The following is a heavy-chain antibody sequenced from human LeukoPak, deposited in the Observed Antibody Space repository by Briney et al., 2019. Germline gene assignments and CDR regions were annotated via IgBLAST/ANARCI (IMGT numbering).Heavy chain of an antibody. CDR1: GGSISSGGYY. J-gene: IGHJ5*02. V-gene: IGHV4-31*03. Sequence: SETLSLTCTVSGGSISSGGYYWSWIRQHPGKGLEWIGYIYYSGSTYYNPSLKSRVTISVDTSKNQFSLKLSSVTAADTAVYYCARDVVISPEAGFEWFDPWGQGTLVTVSS. CDR2: IYYSGST. CDR3: ARDVVISPEAGFEWFDP. D-gene: IGHD2-21*01.